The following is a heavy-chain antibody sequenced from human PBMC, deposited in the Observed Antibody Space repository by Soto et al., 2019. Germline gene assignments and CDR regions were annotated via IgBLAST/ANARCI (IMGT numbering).Heavy chain of an antibody. CDR2: FDPEDGET. CDR3: ATLGSVSFDY. Sequence: GASVKVSCKASGYTFTSYGISWVRQAPGKGLEWMGGFDPEDGETIYAQKFQGRVTMTEDTSTDTAYMELSSLRSEDTAVYYCATLGSVSFDYWGQGTLVTVSS. J-gene: IGHJ4*02. V-gene: IGHV1-24*01. CDR1: GYTFTSYG. D-gene: IGHD3-10*01.